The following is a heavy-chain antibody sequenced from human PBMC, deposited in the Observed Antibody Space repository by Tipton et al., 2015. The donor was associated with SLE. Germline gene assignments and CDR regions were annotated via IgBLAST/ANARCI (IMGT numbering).Heavy chain of an antibody. CDR2: IRSDGSQ. CDR3: AASGGH. J-gene: IGHJ4*02. CDR1: GLKFSDYG. D-gene: IGHD1-26*01. Sequence: GSLRLSCAAFGLKFSDYGMHWVRQAPGKGLEWATFIRSDGSQYYADSVKGRFSISRDNSKNTLYLQMISLRIEDTAVYYCAASGGHWGQGTLVTVSS. V-gene: IGHV3-30*02.